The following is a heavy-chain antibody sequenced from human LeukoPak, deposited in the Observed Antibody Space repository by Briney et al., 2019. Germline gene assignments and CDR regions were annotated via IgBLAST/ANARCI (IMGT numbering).Heavy chain of an antibody. CDR3: ASFQYSSSWYEYFQH. V-gene: IGHV4-30-4*01. CDR1: GGSISSGDYY. Sequence: SETLSLTCTVSGGSISSGDYYWSWIRQPPGKGLERIGYIYYSGSTYYNPSLKSRVTISVDTSKNQFSLKLSSVTAADTAVYYCASFQYSSSWYEYFQHWGQGTLVTVSS. CDR2: IYYSGST. J-gene: IGHJ1*01. D-gene: IGHD6-13*01.